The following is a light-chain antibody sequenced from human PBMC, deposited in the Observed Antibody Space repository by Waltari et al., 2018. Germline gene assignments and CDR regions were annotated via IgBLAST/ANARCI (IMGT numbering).Light chain of an antibody. CDR2: AAS. Sequence: DIQMTQSPSSLSASVGDRVTITCRASQSISSYLNWYQQKPGKAPKLLIYAASSLQSGVPSRFSGSGSGTDFTLTISSLQPEEFATYYCQQSYSTPRAFGQGTKVEIK. V-gene: IGKV1-39*01. CDR3: QQSYSTPRA. J-gene: IGKJ1*01. CDR1: QSISSY.